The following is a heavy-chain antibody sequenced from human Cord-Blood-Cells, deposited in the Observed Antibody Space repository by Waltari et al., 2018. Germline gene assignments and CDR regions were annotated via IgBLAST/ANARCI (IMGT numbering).Heavy chain of an antibody. D-gene: IGHD6-19*01. CDR2: IYYSGST. V-gene: IGHV4-39*01. J-gene: IGHJ4*02. CDR1: GGSLSSSSYY. Sequence: QLQLQESGPGLVKPSETLSLTCTVSGGSLSSSSYYWGWLRQPPGKGLEWIGSIYYSGSTYYNPSLKSRVTISVDTSKNQFSLKLSSVTAADTAVYYCARHTTLGAVAGTAFDYWGQGTLVTVSS. CDR3: ARHTTLGAVAGTAFDY.